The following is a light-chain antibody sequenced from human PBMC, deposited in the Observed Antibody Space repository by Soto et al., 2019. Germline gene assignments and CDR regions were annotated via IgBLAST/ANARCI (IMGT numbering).Light chain of an antibody. CDR1: QSVSRSN. Sequence: EIVLTQSPGTLSLSPGERATLSCRASQSVSRSNFAWYQQKPGQAPRLLIYGASSRATGIPDRFSGAGSGTDFTLSINRLATEDFAVYYCQHYDTSLTFGGGTKVEL. J-gene: IGKJ4*01. V-gene: IGKV3-20*01. CDR3: QHYDTSLT. CDR2: GAS.